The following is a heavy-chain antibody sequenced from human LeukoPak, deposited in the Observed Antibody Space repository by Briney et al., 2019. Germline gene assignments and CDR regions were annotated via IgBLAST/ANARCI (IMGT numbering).Heavy chain of an antibody. CDR2: ISYDGSNK. CDR3: ARGRGFDAFDI. J-gene: IGHJ3*02. Sequence: GGSLRLSCAASGFTFSSYAMHWVRQAPGKGLEWVAVISYDGSNKYYADSVKGRFTISRDNSKNTLYLQMSSLRSEDTAVYYCARGRGFDAFDIWGQGTMVTVSS. D-gene: IGHD3-16*01. CDR1: GFTFSSYA. V-gene: IGHV3-30-3*01.